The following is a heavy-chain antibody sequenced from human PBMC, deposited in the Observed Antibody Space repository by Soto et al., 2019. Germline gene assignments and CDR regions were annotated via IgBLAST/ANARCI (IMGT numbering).Heavy chain of an antibody. CDR3: GRGRSGQIVVFY. Sequence: ASVKVSCKASGDTFTTYDINWVRQATGHGLEWMGWINPNSGNIGYAQRFQGRVTMTRDTAIRTAYMEVSSLRSDDTAVYYCGRGRSGQIVVFYWGQGTPVTVSS. CDR2: INPNSGNI. J-gene: IGHJ4*02. CDR1: GDTFTTYD. D-gene: IGHD1-26*01. V-gene: IGHV1-8*01.